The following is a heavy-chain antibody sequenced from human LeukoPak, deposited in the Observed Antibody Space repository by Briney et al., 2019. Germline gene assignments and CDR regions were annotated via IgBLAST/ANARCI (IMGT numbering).Heavy chain of an antibody. CDR3: ARPRYSSGWGQAFDI. J-gene: IGHJ3*02. CDR1: GGSISSYY. CDR2: IYTSGST. V-gene: IGHV4-4*07. D-gene: IGHD6-19*01. Sequence: SETLSLTCTVSGGSISSYYWSWIRQPAGKGLEWIGRIYTSGSTNYNPSLKSRVTMSVDTSKNQFSLKLSSVTAADTAVYYCARPRYSSGWGQAFDIWGQGTMVTVSS.